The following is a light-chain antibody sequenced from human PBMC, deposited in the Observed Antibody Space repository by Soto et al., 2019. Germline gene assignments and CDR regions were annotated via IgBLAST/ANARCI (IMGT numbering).Light chain of an antibody. J-gene: IGLJ2*01. V-gene: IGLV2-14*01. Sequence: QSALAQPASVSGSPGQSITISCTGTRSDIGRYNYVSWYQHHPGKAPRLMIYEVSSRPSGVSNRFSGSKSGNTASLTISGLQAEDEAQYYCSSYSSANTVIFGGGTKLTVL. CDR2: EVS. CDR3: SSYSSANTVI. CDR1: RSDIGRYNY.